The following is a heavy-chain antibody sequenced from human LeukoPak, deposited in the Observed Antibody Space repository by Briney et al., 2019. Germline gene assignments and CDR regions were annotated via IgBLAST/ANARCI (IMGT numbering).Heavy chain of an antibody. V-gene: IGHV3-66*01. CDR1: GFTVSSNY. CDR3: ARAWITGTTPFDY. D-gene: IGHD1-7*01. Sequence: GGSLRLSCAASGFTVSSNYMSWVRQAPGNGLEWVSVIYSGGSTYYADSVKGRFTISRDNSKNTLYLQMNSLRAEDTAVYYRARAWITGTTPFDYWGQGTLVTVSS. CDR2: IYSGGST. J-gene: IGHJ4*02.